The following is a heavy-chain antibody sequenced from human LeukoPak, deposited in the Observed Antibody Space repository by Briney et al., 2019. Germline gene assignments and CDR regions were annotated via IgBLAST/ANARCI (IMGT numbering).Heavy chain of an antibody. CDR3: VRDSSTPDY. Sequence: PGGGLRLSCAASGFTLPSYLMSGVRPAPARGLAGVANINQDGCEKHYVDSVKGRCTISRDNAKISLHLQMNSLRAEDTAVYYWVRDSSTPDYWGQGTLVTVSS. J-gene: IGHJ4*02. CDR2: INQDGCEK. CDR1: GFTLPSYL. V-gene: IGHV3-7*01. D-gene: IGHD3-10*01.